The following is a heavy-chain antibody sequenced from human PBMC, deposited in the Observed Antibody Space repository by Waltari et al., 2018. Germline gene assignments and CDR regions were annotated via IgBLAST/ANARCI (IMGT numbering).Heavy chain of an antibody. CDR2: IIPIFGTA. Sequence: QVQLVQSGAEVKKPGSSVKVSCKASGGTFSSYAISWVRQAPGQGLEWMGGIIPIFGTANYAQKFQGRVTMTEDTSTDTAYMELSSLRSEDTAVYYCATPSSSGWTYAFDIWGQGTMVTVSS. V-gene: IGHV1-69*06. D-gene: IGHD3-22*01. J-gene: IGHJ3*02. CDR3: ATPSSSGWTYAFDI. CDR1: GGTFSSYA.